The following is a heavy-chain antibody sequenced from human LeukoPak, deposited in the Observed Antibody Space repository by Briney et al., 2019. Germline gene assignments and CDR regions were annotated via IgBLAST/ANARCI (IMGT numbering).Heavy chain of an antibody. D-gene: IGHD4/OR15-4a*01. Sequence: SGPTLVNPAQTLTLTCTFSGFSLTSSGVCLSWIRQPPGKALEWLARIDWDDEKYYSSSLKTRLTISKDTSKNQVVLTVSDMDPLDTATYFCARTLYGGTSGYFDFWGQGTLVTVSS. CDR1: GFSLTSSGVC. CDR3: ARTLYGGTSGYFDF. J-gene: IGHJ4*02. CDR2: IDWDDEK. V-gene: IGHV2-70*11.